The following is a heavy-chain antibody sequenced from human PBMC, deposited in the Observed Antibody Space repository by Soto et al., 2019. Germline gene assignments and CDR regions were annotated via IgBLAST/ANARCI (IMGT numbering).Heavy chain of an antibody. V-gene: IGHV3-73*01. Sequence: LRLSCVASGFTFSASSIHWVRQAPGKGLEWVGRIRTRGQSVATVYATSLTGRFTISRDDSKNTAYLQMNSLKTDDTAVYFCTRLDCSGGSCYPYYFDYWGQGTLVTVSS. CDR1: GFTFSASS. D-gene: IGHD2-15*01. J-gene: IGHJ4*02. CDR3: TRLDCSGGSCYPYYFDY. CDR2: IRTRGQSVAT.